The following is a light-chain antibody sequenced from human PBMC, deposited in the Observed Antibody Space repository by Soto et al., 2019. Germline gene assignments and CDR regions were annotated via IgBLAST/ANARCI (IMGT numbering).Light chain of an antibody. CDR2: SDS. CDR1: NSNIGINT. CDR3: AAWDDSLNGPV. Sequence: QSVLTQPPSASGTPGQRVTISCSGSNSNIGINTVNWYQQFPGTAPKLLLSSDSHRPSGVPDRFPGSKSGTSASLAISGLQSEDEADYYCAAWDDSLNGPVFGGGTKLTVL. J-gene: IGLJ2*01. V-gene: IGLV1-44*01.